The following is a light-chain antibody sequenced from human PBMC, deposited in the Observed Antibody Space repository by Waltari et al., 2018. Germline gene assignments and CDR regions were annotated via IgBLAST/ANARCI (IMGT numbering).Light chain of an antibody. V-gene: IGKV1-33*01. CDR2: GAS. J-gene: IGKJ4*01. CDR3: QQHDNSPLT. Sequence: DIQMTQSPSSLSASVGDRVTITCRASQGINNWLAWYQQKPGQAPKLLIYGASNLEIGVPSRFSGSGSGTDFTLTISCLQPEDIATYYCQQHDNSPLTFGGGTKVEI. CDR1: QGINNW.